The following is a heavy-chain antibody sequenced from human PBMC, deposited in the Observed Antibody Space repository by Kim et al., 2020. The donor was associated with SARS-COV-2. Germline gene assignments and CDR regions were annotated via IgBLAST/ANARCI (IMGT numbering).Heavy chain of an antibody. D-gene: IGHD3-22*01. J-gene: IGHJ5*02. V-gene: IGHV3-30*07. CDR3: ARDDYDSSGYDWFDP. Sequence: ADTVKVRFTNSRENSKTTLYLQMNSLRAEDTAVYYCARDDYDSSGYDWFDPWGQGTLVTVSS.